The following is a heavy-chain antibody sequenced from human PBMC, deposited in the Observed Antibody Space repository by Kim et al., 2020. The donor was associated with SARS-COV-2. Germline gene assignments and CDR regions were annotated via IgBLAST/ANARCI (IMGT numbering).Heavy chain of an antibody. Sequence: SETLSLTCAVYGGSFSGYYWSWIRQPPGKGLEWIGEINHSGSTNYNPSLKSRVTISVDTSKNQFSLKLSSVTAADTAVYYCARSTPSHHEAPFYYGMDVWGQGTTVTVSS. CDR1: GGSFSGYY. J-gene: IGHJ6*02. V-gene: IGHV4-34*01. CDR3: ARSTPSHHEAPFYYGMDV. CDR2: INHSGST.